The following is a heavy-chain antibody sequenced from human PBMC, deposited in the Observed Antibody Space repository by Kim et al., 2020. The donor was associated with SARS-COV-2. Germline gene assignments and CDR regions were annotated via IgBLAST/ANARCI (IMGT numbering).Heavy chain of an antibody. D-gene: IGHD3-3*01. V-gene: IGHV4-59*13. CDR3: ARVAVSGYYISNYYYYYGMDV. CDR1: GGSISSYY. Sequence: SETLSLTCTVSGGSISSYYWSWIRQPPGKGLEWIGYIYYSGSTNYNPSLKSRVTISVDTSKNQFSLKLSSVTAADTAVYYCARVAVSGYYISNYYYYYGMDVWGQGTTVTVSS. CDR2: IYYSGST. J-gene: IGHJ6*02.